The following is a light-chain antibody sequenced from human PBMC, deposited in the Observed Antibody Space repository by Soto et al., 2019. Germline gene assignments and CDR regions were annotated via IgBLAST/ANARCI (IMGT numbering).Light chain of an antibody. Sequence: DIQMTQSPSSLSASVGDRVTITCRASPTISSSLNWYQQKPGKAPKLLILAESSLQSGVPSRFSGSGSGTDFTLTISSLQPEDFATYYCQQSYSTPVAFGQGTKLEIK. J-gene: IGKJ2*01. CDR1: PTISSS. CDR2: AES. V-gene: IGKV1-39*01. CDR3: QQSYSTPVA.